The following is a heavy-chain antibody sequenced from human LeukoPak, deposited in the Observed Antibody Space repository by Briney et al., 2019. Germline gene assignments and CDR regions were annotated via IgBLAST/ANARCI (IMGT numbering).Heavy chain of an antibody. CDR1: GGSISSSNW. D-gene: IGHD3-10*01. J-gene: IGHJ4*02. CDR2: IYHSGST. V-gene: IGHV4-4*02. Sequence: SGTLSLTCAVSGGSISSSNWWSWVRQPPGKGLEWFGEIYHSGSTNYNPSLKSQVTISVDKSKNQFSLKLSSVTAADTAVYYCARDDWYYGSGSYDWGQGTLVTVSS. CDR3: ARDDWYYGSGSYD.